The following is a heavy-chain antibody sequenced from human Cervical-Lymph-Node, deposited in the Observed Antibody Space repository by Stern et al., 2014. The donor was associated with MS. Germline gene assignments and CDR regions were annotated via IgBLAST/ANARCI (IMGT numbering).Heavy chain of an antibody. V-gene: IGHV1-69*01. Sequence: QVQLGQSGAEVKKPGSSMKVSCKASGGTFSSMDISWVRQAPGQGLEWLGGILALFRTTNYAQKVQGRVTIVADESTNTVNMELSSLRSEDTAVYYCVRDQGGIAASWGQGTPVIVSS. J-gene: IGHJ4*02. CDR3: VRDQGGIAAS. CDR2: ILALFRTT. D-gene: IGHD6-13*01. CDR1: GGTFSSMD.